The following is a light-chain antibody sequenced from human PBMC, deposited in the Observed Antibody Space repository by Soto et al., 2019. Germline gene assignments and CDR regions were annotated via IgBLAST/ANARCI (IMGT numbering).Light chain of an antibody. J-gene: IGLJ3*02. CDR3: SSYTSSTTGV. CDR2: DVS. CDR1: SSDVGGYNY. V-gene: IGLV2-14*01. Sequence: QSALTQRASVSGSPGQSITISCTGTSSDVGGYNYVSWYQQYPGKAPKLMIYDVSNRPSGVSNRFSGSKSGNTASLTISGLQAEDEADYYCSSYTSSTTGVFGGGTKLTVL.